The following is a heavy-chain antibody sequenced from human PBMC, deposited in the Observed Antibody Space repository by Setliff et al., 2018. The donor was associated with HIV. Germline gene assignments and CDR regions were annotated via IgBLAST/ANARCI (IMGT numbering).Heavy chain of an antibody. D-gene: IGHD2-15*01. CDR3: AKCGGVTCYSASWYFDY. CDR2: IRYDGSNQ. V-gene: IGHV3-30*02. Sequence: GGSLRLSCAASGFTFSTYGMQWVRQAPGKGLEWVAFIRYDGSNQYYADSVKGRFTISRDNSKNTLYLQMNSLRAEDTAVYYCAKCGGVTCYSASWYFDYWGQGTLVAVSS. CDR1: GFTFSTYG. J-gene: IGHJ4*02.